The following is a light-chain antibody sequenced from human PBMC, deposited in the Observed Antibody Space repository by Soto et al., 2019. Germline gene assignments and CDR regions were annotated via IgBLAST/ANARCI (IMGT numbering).Light chain of an antibody. CDR2: EVT. CDR1: SSDVGGYNY. CDR3: NSYTTTSAWV. Sequence: QSVLTQPASVSGSPGQSITISCTGTSSDVGGYNYVSWYQQHPGKAPKIIIYEVTNRPSGVSNLFSGSKSGNTASLTISGLQAEDEGDYYCNSYTTTSAWVFGGGTKLTVL. J-gene: IGLJ3*02. V-gene: IGLV2-14*01.